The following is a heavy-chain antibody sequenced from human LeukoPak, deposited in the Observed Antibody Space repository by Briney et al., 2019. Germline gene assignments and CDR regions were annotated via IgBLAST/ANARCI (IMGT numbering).Heavy chain of an antibody. CDR1: GGSLSRSSYY. V-gene: IGHV4-39*01. CDR2: LDFDRST. J-gene: IGHJ6*03. D-gene: IGHD5-18*01. Sequence: SETLSLTCTVYGGSLSRSSYYWGWLREPPGKGLEGIVILDFDRSTYYNPCVKRRLTISVQTSKTQFSLRRSSVRAADTALYFCAIRFAVDSPDYGYRYYHYMDVWGKGATVTVSS. CDR3: AIRFAVDSPDYGYRYYHYMDV.